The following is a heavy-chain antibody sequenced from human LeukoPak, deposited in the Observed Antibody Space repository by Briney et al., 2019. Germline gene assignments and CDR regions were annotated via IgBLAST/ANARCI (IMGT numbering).Heavy chain of an antibody. J-gene: IGHJ5*02. V-gene: IGHV4-59*08. Sequence: PSETLSLTCTVSGGSIGSYYWSWIRQPPGKGLEWIGYIYYSGSTNYNPSLKSRVTISVDTSKNQFSLKLSSVTAADTAVYYCARGRYSPLDPWGQGTLVTVSS. CDR1: GGSIGSYY. CDR3: ARGRYSPLDP. CDR2: IYYSGST. D-gene: IGHD3-9*01.